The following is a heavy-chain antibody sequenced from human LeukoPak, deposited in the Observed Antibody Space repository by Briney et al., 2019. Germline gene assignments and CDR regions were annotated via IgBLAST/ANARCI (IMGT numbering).Heavy chain of an antibody. CDR3: AKEYCSNSVCHSLDY. CDR1: GFTFNNYG. D-gene: IGHD2-8*01. J-gene: IGHJ4*02. CDR2: ISYDGRNK. Sequence: GGSLRLSCAASGFTFNNYGMHWVRQAPGKGLEWVAVISYDGRNKHYPDSVKGRFTISRDISTDTLWLQMDSLRTEDTAVYYCAKEYCSNSVCHSLDYWGQGTLVTVSS. V-gene: IGHV3-30*18.